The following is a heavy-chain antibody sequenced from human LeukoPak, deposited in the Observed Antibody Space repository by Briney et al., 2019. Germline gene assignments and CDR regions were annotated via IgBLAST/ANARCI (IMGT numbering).Heavy chain of an antibody. CDR3: ARGYSGYDGYYFDY. D-gene: IGHD5-12*01. J-gene: IGHJ4*02. CDR2: IYTSGST. V-gene: IGHV4-61*02. CDR1: GGSIRSGSYS. Sequence: PSETLSLTCTVSGGSIRSGSYSWSWSRQPAGKGLEWIGRIYTSGSTNHNPSLKSRVSISVDASKNQFSLKLRSVTAADTAVYYCARGYSGYDGYYFDYWGQGTLVTVSS.